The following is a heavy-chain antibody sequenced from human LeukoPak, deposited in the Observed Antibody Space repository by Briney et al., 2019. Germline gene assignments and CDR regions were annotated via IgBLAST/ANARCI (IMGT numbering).Heavy chain of an antibody. D-gene: IGHD6-19*01. CDR2: ISGSGGST. CDR3: AKIPYSSGWVLNWFDP. J-gene: IGHJ5*02. V-gene: IGHV3-23*01. Sequence: GGSLRLSCAASGFTFGTYAMSWVRQAPGKGLEWISAISGSGGSTYYADSVKGRFTISRDNSKNTLYLQMNSLRAEDAAVYYCAKIPYSSGWVLNWFDPWGQGTLVTVSS. CDR1: GFTFGTYA.